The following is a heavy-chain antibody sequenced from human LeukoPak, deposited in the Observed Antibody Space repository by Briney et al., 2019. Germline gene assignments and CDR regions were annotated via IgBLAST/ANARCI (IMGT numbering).Heavy chain of an antibody. Sequence: PSETLPLTCAVYGGSFSAYYWSWIRQPPGKGREWIGDINHSGITNYNPSLKSRVTISVDTSKNQFSLKVSSVTAADTAVYYCARRYPSVRGANLRPQEVRKYYFDYWGQGTLVTVSS. CDR1: GGSFSAYY. V-gene: IGHV4-34*01. J-gene: IGHJ4*02. CDR2: INHSGIT. CDR3: ARRYPSVRGANLRPQEVRKYYFDY. D-gene: IGHD3-10*01.